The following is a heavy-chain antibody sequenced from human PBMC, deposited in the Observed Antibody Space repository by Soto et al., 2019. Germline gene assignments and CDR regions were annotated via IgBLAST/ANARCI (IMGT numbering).Heavy chain of an antibody. J-gene: IGHJ5*02. CDR1: GGSISSYY. D-gene: IGHD2-2*01. CDR3: ARGSSTSCYEFGPNWFDP. Sequence: SETLSLTCTVSGGSISSYYWSWIREPPGKGLEWIGYIYYSGSTNYNPSLKSRVTISVDTSKNQFSLKLSSVTAADTAVYYCARGSSTSCYEFGPNWFDPWGQGTLVTV. CDR2: IYYSGST. V-gene: IGHV4-59*01.